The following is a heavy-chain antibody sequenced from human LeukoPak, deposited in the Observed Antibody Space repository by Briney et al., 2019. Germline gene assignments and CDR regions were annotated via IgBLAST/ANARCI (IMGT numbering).Heavy chain of an antibody. D-gene: IGHD6-19*01. CDR1: GFIFKTYE. V-gene: IGHV3-48*03. CDR3: AREGWTFDY. J-gene: IGHJ4*02. CDR2: ISSSGSTI. Sequence: GRSLRLSCAASGFIFKTYEMDWVRQAPGKGLEWVSYISSSGSTIYYADSVKGRFTISRDNAKNSLYLQMNSLRAEDTAVYYCAREGWTFDYWGQGILVTVSS.